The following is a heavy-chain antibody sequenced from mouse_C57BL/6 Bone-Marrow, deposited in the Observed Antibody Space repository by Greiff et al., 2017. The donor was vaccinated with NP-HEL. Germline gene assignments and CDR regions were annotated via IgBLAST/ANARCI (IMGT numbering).Heavy chain of an antibody. CDR2: IYPRSGNT. Sequence: VQLVESGAELARPGASVKLSCKASGYTFTSYGISWVKQRTGQGLEWIGEIYPRSGNTYYNEKFKGKATLTADKSSSTAYMELRSLTSEDSAVYFCARPYYGSSYRYFDVWGTGTTVTVSS. J-gene: IGHJ1*03. D-gene: IGHD1-1*01. V-gene: IGHV1-81*01. CDR3: ARPYYGSSYRYFDV. CDR1: GYTFTSYG.